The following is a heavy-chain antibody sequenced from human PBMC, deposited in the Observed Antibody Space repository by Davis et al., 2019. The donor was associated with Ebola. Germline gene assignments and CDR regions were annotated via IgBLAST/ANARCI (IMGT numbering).Heavy chain of an antibody. CDR3: VKGLRLLDQ. J-gene: IGHJ4*02. Sequence: GESLKISCAASGFTVSTNYMTWVRQAPGKGLEWVSVIYNSGSTYYADSVKGRFTISRDDSKSALFLQMNNLRVEDTAVYYCVKGLRLLDQWGQGTPVTVSS. CDR1: GFTVSTNY. CDR2: IYNSGST. V-gene: IGHV3-53*01.